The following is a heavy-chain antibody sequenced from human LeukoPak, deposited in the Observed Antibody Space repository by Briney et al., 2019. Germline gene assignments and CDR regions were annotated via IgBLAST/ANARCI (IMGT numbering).Heavy chain of an antibody. CDR3: ARGTIGSSYYYFDY. CDR2: INSDGTST. Sequence: GGSLRLSCVASGFTFSGYWMHWVRQPPGKGLVWVSRINSDGTSTTYADSVKGRFTITRDNAKNTLYLQMNSLRAEDTAVYYCARGTIGSSYYYFDYWGQGAVVTVSS. V-gene: IGHV3-74*01. D-gene: IGHD3-10*01. J-gene: IGHJ4*02. CDR1: GFTFSGYW.